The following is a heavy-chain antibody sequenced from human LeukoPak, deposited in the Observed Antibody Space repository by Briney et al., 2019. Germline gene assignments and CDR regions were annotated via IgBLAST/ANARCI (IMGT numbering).Heavy chain of an antibody. V-gene: IGHV1-2*02. J-gene: IGHJ5*02. CDR2: INPNSGDT. Sequence: ASVKVSCKASGYTFTGYYIHWVRQAPGQGLEWMGWINPNSGDTNSAQKFQGRVTMTRDTSISTVSMELSGLTFDDTAVYYCARKGGYQVLLKDNWFDPWGQGTLVTVSS. D-gene: IGHD2-15*01. CDR1: GYTFTGYY. CDR3: ARKGGYQVLLKDNWFDP.